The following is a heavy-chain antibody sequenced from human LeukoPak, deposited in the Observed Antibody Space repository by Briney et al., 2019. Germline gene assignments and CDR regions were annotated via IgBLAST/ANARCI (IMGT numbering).Heavy chain of an antibody. CDR3: AREGDGYNFGY. V-gene: IGHV3-33*01. CDR1: GFTFSSSG. Sequence: GGSLRLSCAASGFTFSSSGMHWVRQAPGKGLEWVAVIWYDGSNKYYADSVKGRFTISRDNSKNTLYLQMNSLRAEDTAVYYCAREGDGYNFGYWGQGTLVTVSS. J-gene: IGHJ4*02. D-gene: IGHD5-24*01. CDR2: IWYDGSNK.